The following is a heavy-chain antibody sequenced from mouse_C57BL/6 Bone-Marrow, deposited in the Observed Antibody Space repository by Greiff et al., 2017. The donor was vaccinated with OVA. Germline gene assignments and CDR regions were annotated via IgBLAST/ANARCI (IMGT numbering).Heavy chain of an antibody. D-gene: IGHD1-1*01. Sequence: EVKVMESGGGLVQPGDSLSLSCAASGFTFTNYYMSWVRQPPGKALEWLAFIRNKPNGSTTEYSASVKGRFTISRDNSQSILYLQMNALRAEDSATYYCARYKGRVAVDYFDYWGQGTALTVSS. CDR3: ARYKGRVAVDYFDY. CDR1: GFTFTNYY. J-gene: IGHJ2*01. CDR2: IRNKPNGSTT. V-gene: IGHV7-3*01.